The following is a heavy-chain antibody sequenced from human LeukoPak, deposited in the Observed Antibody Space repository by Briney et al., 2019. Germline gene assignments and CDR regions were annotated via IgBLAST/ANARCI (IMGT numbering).Heavy chain of an antibody. CDR1: GASISSSSYY. V-gene: IGHV4-39*01. D-gene: IGHD2-21*02. CDR2: IYFRGRT. Sequence: ASETLSLTCSVSGASISSSSYYWGWIRKPPGKGMEWIGSIYFRGRTSYSPSLKSRVTIFIDTSKNRFSLKVTSVTAADTAVYYCARQDRIYWAGDCYGDFDIWGQGTVVIVSS. J-gene: IGHJ3*02. CDR3: ARQDRIYWAGDCYGDFDI.